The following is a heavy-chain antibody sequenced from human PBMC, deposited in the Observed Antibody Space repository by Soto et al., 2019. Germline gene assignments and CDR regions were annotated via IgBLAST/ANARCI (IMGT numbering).Heavy chain of an antibody. CDR3: TKGGYDLIYYFGMDV. V-gene: IGHV3-9*01. CDR1: GFTFHEYA. D-gene: IGHD5-12*01. CDR2: ISSDGDTI. J-gene: IGHJ6*02. Sequence: EVQLIESGGGWVQRGTSLRVSCAASGFTFHEYAMHWVRQAPGKGLEWVSGISSDGDTIAYADSVQGRFTVFRDNAKNSLYLQMNSLRAEDTALYYCTKGGYDLIYYFGMDVWGQGTTVTVSS.